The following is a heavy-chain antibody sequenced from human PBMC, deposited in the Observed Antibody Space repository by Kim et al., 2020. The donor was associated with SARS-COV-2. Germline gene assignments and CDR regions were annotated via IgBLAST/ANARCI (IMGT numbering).Heavy chain of an antibody. D-gene: IGHD2-15*01. Sequence: GGSLRLSCAASGFTFSTYGMSWVRQAPGKGLEWVSAITGNGAVTYYADSVKGRFAISRDNSKNTLYLQMNSLRAEDTAIYYCAKRAADAGIGRLCDYWG. CDR3: AKRAADAGIGRLCDY. CDR2: ITGNGAVT. CDR1: GFTFSTYG. J-gene: IGHJ4*01. V-gene: IGHV3-23*01.